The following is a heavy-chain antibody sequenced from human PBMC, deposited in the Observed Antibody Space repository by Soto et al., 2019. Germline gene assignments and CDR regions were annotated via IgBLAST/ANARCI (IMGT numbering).Heavy chain of an antibody. CDR1: GFSLSTSGVG. CDR2: IYWNDDK. V-gene: IGHV2-5*01. D-gene: IGHD3-3*01. J-gene: IGHJ5*02. Sequence: SGPTLVNTTQTLTLTCTFSGFSLSTSGVGVGWIRQPPGKALEWLALIYWNDDKRYSPSLKSRLTITKDTSKNQVVLTMTNMDPVDTATYYCAHSRLGRRYYDFWSGYYLRFGPLDPWGQGTLVTVSS. CDR3: AHSRLGRRYYDFWSGYYLRFGPLDP.